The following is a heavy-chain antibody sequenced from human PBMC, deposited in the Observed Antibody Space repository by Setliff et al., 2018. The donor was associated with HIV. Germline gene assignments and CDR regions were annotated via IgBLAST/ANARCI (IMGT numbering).Heavy chain of an antibody. CDR3: ARLDCSSSSGFVDY. CDR1: SDSISTYC. J-gene: IGHJ4*02. Sequence: SETLSLTCTVSSDSISTYCWIWIRQPPGKGLEWIGNIYTSGSTNYNPSLKSRVTISVDTSKNQFSLKLSSVTAADTAVYYCARLDCSSSSGFVDYWGQGTLVTVS. V-gene: IGHV4-4*09. D-gene: IGHD2-2*01. CDR2: IYTSGST.